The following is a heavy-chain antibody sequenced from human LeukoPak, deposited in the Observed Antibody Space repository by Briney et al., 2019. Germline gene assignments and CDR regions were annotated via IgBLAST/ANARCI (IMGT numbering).Heavy chain of an antibody. J-gene: IGHJ4*02. CDR2: IYSGGST. CDR1: GFTVSSNY. Sequence: GGSLRLSCAASGFTVSSNYMSWVRQAPGKGLEWVSVIYSGGSTYYADSVKGRFTISRDNSKNTLYLQMNSLRAEDTAVYSCARARVTMVRGVTLECYFDYWGQGTLVTVSS. D-gene: IGHD3-10*01. V-gene: IGHV3-53*01. CDR3: ARARVTMVRGVTLECYFDY.